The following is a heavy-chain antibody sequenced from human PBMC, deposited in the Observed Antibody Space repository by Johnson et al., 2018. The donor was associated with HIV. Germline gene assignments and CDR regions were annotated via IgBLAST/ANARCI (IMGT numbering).Heavy chain of an antibody. V-gene: IGHV3-66*01. CDR1: GFTFSKYY. D-gene: IGHD5-24*01. Sequence: EVHLVESGGGLVKPGGSQRLSCAASGFTFSKYYMNWIRQAPGKGLEWVSVLFSGDTTYYADSVNGRFTISRDNSKNTLYLQMNSLRAEDTAVYYWARACRDGYTCDVFDIWGQGTLVTVSS. J-gene: IGHJ3*02. CDR3: ARACRDGYTCDVFDI. CDR2: LFSGDTT.